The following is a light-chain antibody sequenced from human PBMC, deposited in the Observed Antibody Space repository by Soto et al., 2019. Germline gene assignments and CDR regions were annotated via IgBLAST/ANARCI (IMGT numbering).Light chain of an antibody. CDR3: CSYAGSYTLWV. Sequence: QSVLTQPRSVSGSRGQSVTISCTGTSSDVGGYNYVSWYQQHPGKAPKLMIYDVSKRPSGVPDRFSGSKSGNTASLTISGLQAEDEADYYCCSYAGSYTLWVFGGGTKVTVL. J-gene: IGLJ3*02. CDR1: SSDVGGYNY. V-gene: IGLV2-11*01. CDR2: DVS.